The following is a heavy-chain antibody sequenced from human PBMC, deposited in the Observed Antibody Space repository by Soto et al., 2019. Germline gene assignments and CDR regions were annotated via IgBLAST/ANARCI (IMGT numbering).Heavy chain of an antibody. J-gene: IGHJ5*02. V-gene: IGHV1-8*02. Sequence: ASVKVSCKASGYTFTSYDINWVRQAPGQGLEWMGWMNANSGNTDYAQKLQGRVTMTRNTSISTAYMELSSLRSEDTAVYYCARVPQIHYESGSGEYTGRRGFDPWGQGTLVTVSS. CDR2: MNANSGNT. CDR1: GYTFTSYD. D-gene: IGHD3-3*01. CDR3: ARVPQIHYESGSGEYTGRRGFDP.